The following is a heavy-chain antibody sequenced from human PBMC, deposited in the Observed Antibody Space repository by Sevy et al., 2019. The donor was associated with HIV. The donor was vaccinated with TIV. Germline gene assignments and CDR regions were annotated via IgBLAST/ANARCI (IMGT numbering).Heavy chain of an antibody. J-gene: IGHJ4*02. D-gene: IGHD1-7*01. Sequence: SETLSLTCAVYGGSFSGYYWSWIRQPPGKGLEWIGEINHSGSTNYNPPLKSRVTISVDTSKNQFSLKLNSVTAADTAVYYCARELRELLSSPFLDYWGQGTLVTVSS. CDR2: INHSGST. CDR3: ARELRELLSSPFLDY. CDR1: GGSFSGYY. V-gene: IGHV4-34*01.